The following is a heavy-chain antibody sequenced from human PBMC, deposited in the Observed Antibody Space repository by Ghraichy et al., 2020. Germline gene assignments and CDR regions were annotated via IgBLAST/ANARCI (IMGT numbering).Heavy chain of an antibody. D-gene: IGHD3-10*01. J-gene: IGHJ5*02. Sequence: GESLNISCAASGFTFSSYEMNWVRQAPGKGLEWVSYISSSGSTIYYADSVKGRFTISRDNAKNSLYLQMNSLRAEDTAVYYCASPLHDDYYGSGIPWGQGTLVTVSS. CDR2: ISSSGSTI. CDR1: GFTFSSYE. V-gene: IGHV3-48*03. CDR3: ASPLHDDYYGSGIP.